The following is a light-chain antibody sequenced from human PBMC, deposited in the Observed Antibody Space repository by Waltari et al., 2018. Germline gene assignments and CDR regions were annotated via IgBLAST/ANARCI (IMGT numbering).Light chain of an antibody. J-gene: IGLJ2*01. CDR2: DVS. CDR3: SSYISSSTLEL. Sequence: QSALTQPASVSGSPGQSITISCTGTSSDVGAYNYFPWYQQHPGKAPKLMIFDVSNRPSGVSNRFSGSKSGNTASLTISGLQAEDEADYYCSSYISSSTLELFGGGTSLTVL. V-gene: IGLV2-14*03. CDR1: SSDVGAYNY.